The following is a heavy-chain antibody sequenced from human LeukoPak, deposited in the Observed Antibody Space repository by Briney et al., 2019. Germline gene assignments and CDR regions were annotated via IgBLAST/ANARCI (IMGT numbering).Heavy chain of an antibody. D-gene: IGHD1-7*01. CDR3: ARDSMGETGTTSWFDP. V-gene: IGHV3-11*04. Sequence: GGSLRLSCAASGFTFSDYYMSWIRQAPGKGLEWVSYISSSGSTIYYADSVKGRFTISRDNAKNTLYLQMNSLRAEDTAVYYCARDSMGETGTTSWFDPWGQGTLVTVSS. J-gene: IGHJ5*02. CDR1: GFTFSDYY. CDR2: ISSSGSTI.